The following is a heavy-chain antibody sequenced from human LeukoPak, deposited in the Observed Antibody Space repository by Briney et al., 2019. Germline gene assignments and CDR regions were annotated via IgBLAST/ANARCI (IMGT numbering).Heavy chain of an antibody. CDR1: GYTFTSYG. D-gene: IGHD3-22*01. CDR3: ARDEARYSSGYYPNWFDP. CDR2: ISGYNGYT. Sequence: ASVKVSCKASGYTFTSYGISWVRQAPGQGLEWMGWISGYNGYTHYAHNLQGRVTMTTDTSTSTANMELRSLRSDDTAVYYCARDEARYSSGYYPNWFDPWGQGTLVTVSS. J-gene: IGHJ5*02. V-gene: IGHV1-18*01.